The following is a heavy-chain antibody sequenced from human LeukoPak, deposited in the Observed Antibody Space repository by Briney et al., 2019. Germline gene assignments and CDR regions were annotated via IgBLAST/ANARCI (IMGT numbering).Heavy chain of an antibody. V-gene: IGHV3-23*01. CDR2: ISDSGGST. D-gene: IGHD2-15*01. CDR3: AKGSSGGRPYYFDY. J-gene: IGHJ4*02. Sequence: PGGSLRLSCAASGFTFSSYAMSWVRQAPGKGLEWVSAISDSGGSTYYADSVKGRFTISRDTSKNTLYLQMNSLRGDDTAVYYCAKGSSGGRPYYFDYWGQGTLVTVSS. CDR1: GFTFSSYA.